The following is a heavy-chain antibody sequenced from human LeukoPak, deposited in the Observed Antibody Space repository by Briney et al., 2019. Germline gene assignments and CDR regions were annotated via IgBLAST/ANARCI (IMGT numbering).Heavy chain of an antibody. CDR1: GFTFSSYW. D-gene: IGHD2-8*02. J-gene: IGHJ4*02. CDR3: ASQSLYWDFDY. Sequence: GGFLRLSCAASGFTFSSYWMHWVRQAPGKGLVWVSRINSDGSSTSYADSVKGRFTISRDNAKNTLYLQMNSLRAEDTAVYYCASQSLYWDFDYWGQGTLVTVSS. V-gene: IGHV3-74*01. CDR2: INSDGSST.